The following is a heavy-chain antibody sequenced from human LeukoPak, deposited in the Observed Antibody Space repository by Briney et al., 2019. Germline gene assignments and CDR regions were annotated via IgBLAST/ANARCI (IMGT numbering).Heavy chain of an antibody. CDR2: ISGSGGST. D-gene: IGHD6-19*01. V-gene: IGHV3-23*01. CDR3: AKDVLILIAVAGTMGFQH. CDR1: GFTFSSYA. Sequence: GGSLRLSCAASGFTFSSYAMSWVRQAPGKGLEWVSAISGSGGSTYYADSVKGRFTISRDNSKNTLYLQMNSLRAEDTAVYYCAKDVLILIAVAGTMGFQHWGQGTLVTVSS. J-gene: IGHJ1*01.